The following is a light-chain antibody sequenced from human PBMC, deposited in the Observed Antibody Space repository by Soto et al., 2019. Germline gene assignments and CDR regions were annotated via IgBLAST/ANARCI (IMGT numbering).Light chain of an antibody. J-gene: IGKJ2*01. CDR3: QNSDSSSYT. V-gene: IGKV3-20*01. CDR1: QSISSNY. Sequence: EIVLTQSPGTLSLSPGERATLSCRASQSISSNYLAWYQQKPGQAPRLLIYATSGRATGIPDRFSGSGFGTDVTLTISRLEPEDFAVYYCQNSDSSSYTFGQGTKLEIK. CDR2: ATS.